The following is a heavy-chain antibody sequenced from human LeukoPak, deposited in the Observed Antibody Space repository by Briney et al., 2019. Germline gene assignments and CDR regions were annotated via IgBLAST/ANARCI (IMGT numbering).Heavy chain of an antibody. D-gene: IGHD6-19*01. V-gene: IGHV3-48*04. CDR1: GFNFSSYW. Sequence: PGGSLRLSCAASGFNFSSYWMHWVRQAPGKGLEWVSYISSSGSTIYYADSVKGRFTISRDNAKNSLYLQMNSLRAEDTAVYYCARDRSGWYYFDYWGQGTLVTVSS. CDR2: ISSSGSTI. CDR3: ARDRSGWYYFDY. J-gene: IGHJ4*02.